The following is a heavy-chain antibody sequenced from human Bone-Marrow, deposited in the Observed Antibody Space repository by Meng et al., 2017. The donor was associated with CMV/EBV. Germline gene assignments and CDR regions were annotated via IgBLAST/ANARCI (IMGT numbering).Heavy chain of an antibody. D-gene: IGHD3-10*01. V-gene: IGHV1-18*01. J-gene: IGHJ5*02. CDR2: ISAYNGNT. Sequence: ASVKVSCKASGYTFTSYGISWVRQAPGQGLEWMGWISAYNGNTKYAQKLQGRVTMTTDTSTSTAYMELRSLRSDDTAVYYCARALPYYYGSGSYGPFDPWGQGTLVTVSS. CDR3: ARALPYYYGSGSYGPFDP. CDR1: GYTFTSYG.